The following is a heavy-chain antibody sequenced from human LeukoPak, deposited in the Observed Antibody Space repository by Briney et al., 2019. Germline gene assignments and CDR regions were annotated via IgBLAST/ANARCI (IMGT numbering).Heavy chain of an antibody. CDR2: ITSSSRYI. CDR3: ARDEIPLRGFDV. V-gene: IGHV3-21*01. J-gene: IGHJ3*01. CDR1: GFIFSSYS. Sequence: PGGSLRLSCAASGFIFSSYSMNWVRQAPGKGLEWVSSITSSSRYIHYADSVKGRFTISRDNAKNSLYLQINSLRVEDTAVYFCARDEIPLRGFDVWGQGTMVTVTS.